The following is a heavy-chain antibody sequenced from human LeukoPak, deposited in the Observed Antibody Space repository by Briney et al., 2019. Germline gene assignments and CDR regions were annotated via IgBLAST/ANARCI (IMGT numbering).Heavy chain of an antibody. V-gene: IGHV3-30*18. D-gene: IGHD6-19*01. CDR3: AKDRAFPLWELQWLLDY. J-gene: IGHJ4*02. CDR2: ISYDGSNK. Sequence: GGSLRLSCAASGFTFSSYGMHWVRQAPGKGLEWVAVISYDGSNKYYADSVKGRFTISRDNSKNTLYLQMNSLRAEDTAVYYCAKDRAFPLWELQWLLDYWGQGTLVTVSS. CDR1: GFTFSSYG.